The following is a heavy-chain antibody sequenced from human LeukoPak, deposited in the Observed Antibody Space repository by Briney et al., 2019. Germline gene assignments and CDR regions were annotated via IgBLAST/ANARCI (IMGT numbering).Heavy chain of an antibody. CDR3: ARELLDYYDSSGFSPFDY. V-gene: IGHV4-61*02. J-gene: IGHJ4*02. CDR2: IYTSGST. CDR1: GGSISSGSYY. Sequence: PSETLSLTCTVSGGSISSGSYYWSWIRQPAGKGLEWIGRIYTSGSTNYNPSLKSRVTISVDTSKNQFSLKLSSVTAADTAVYYCARELLDYYDSSGFSPFDYWGQGTLVTVSS. D-gene: IGHD3-22*01.